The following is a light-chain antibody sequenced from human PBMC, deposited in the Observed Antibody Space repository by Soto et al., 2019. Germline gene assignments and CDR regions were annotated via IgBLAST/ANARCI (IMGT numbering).Light chain of an antibody. CDR2: GAS. CDR1: QSVSSN. Sequence: SPATLSVSPGERATLSCRASQSVSSNLAWYQQKPGQAPRLLIYGASTRATGIPARFSGSGSGTEFTLTISSLQSEDFAVYYCQQYNNWQITCGQGTRLEIK. CDR3: QQYNNWQIT. J-gene: IGKJ5*01. V-gene: IGKV3-15*01.